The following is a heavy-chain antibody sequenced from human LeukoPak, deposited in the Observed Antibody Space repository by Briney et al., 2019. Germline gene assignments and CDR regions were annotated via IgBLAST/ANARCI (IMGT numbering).Heavy chain of an antibody. CDR2: IYYSGST. Sequence: SETLSLTCTVSGGSISSSSYYWGWIRQPPGKGLEWIGSIYYSGSTYYNPSLKSRVTISVDTSKNQFSLKLSSVTAADTAVYYCARRDYYDSSGYYYWGQGTLVTVSS. D-gene: IGHD3-22*01. CDR3: ARRDYYDSSGYYY. V-gene: IGHV4-39*01. CDR1: GGSISSSSYY. J-gene: IGHJ4*02.